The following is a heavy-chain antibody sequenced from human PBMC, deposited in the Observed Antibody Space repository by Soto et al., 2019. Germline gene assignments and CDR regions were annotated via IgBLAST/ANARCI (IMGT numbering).Heavy chain of an antibody. CDR1: GFTFSSYG. V-gene: IGHV3-30*18. CDR2: ISYDGSNK. J-gene: IGHJ1*01. D-gene: IGHD6-13*01. CDR3: AKGGRNIAAAGRAEYFQH. Sequence: QVQLVESGGGVVQPGRSLRLSCAASGFTFSSYGMHWVRQAPGKGLEWVAVISYDGSNKYYADSVKGRFTISRDNSKNTLYLQMNSLRAEDTAVYYCAKGGRNIAAAGRAEYFQHWGQGTLVTVSS.